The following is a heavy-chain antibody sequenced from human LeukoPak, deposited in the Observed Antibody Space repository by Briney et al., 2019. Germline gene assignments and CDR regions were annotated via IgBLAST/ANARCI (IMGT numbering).Heavy chain of an antibody. CDR1: GGSISSGGYL. Sequence: SETLSLTCTVSGGSISSGGYLWSWIRQNPGKGLEWIGYIYHGGNTYYNPSLKSRVTISVDTSENQFSLKLSSVTAADTAVYYCARVRYYGSGEEIDPWGQGTLVTVSS. J-gene: IGHJ5*02. D-gene: IGHD3-10*01. CDR3: ARVRYYGSGEEIDP. CDR2: IYHGGNT. V-gene: IGHV4-31*03.